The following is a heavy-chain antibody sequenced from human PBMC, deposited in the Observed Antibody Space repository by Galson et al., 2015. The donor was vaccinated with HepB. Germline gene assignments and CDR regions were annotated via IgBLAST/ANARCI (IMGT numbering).Heavy chain of an antibody. CDR2: INPNSGGT. CDR1: GYTFTGYY. Sequence: SVKVSCKASGYTFTGYYMHWVRQAPGQGLEWMGWINPNSGGTKYAQKFQGWVTMTRDTSINTAYMDLSRLKSDDTAVYYCARGGKSMTSGWYGNERPVQSPTDVHGMDVWGQGTTVTVS. CDR3: ARGGKSMTSGWYGNERPVQSPTDVHGMDV. D-gene: IGHD6-19*01. V-gene: IGHV1-2*04. J-gene: IGHJ6*02.